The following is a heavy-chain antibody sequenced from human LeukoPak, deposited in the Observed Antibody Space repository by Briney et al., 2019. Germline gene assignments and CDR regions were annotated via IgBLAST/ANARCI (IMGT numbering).Heavy chain of an antibody. D-gene: IGHD4-11*01. V-gene: IGHV4-34*01. J-gene: IGHJ4*02. CDR1: GGSFSGYY. Sequence: SETLSLTCAVYGGSFSGYYWSWIRQPPGKWREWIGEINHSGSTNYNPSLKSRVTTSVDTSKNQFSLKLSSVTAADTAVYYCARGHSNYYFDYWGQGTLVTVSS. CDR2: INHSGST. CDR3: ARGHSNYYFDY.